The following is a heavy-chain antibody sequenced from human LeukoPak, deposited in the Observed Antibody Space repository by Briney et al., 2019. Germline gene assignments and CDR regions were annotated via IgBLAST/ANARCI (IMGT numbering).Heavy chain of an antibody. CDR3: ARGGTAVIAPYAFDI. J-gene: IGHJ3*02. D-gene: IGHD4-23*01. Sequence: PSETLSLTCIVSGGSISNYYWSWIRQPPGKGLEWIGYIYYSGSTNCNPSVKSRVAMSVDTSKKQFSLKLSSLTAADTAVYYCARGGTAVIAPYAFDIWGQGTMVTVSS. CDR2: IYYSGST. V-gene: IGHV4-59*01. CDR1: GGSISNYY.